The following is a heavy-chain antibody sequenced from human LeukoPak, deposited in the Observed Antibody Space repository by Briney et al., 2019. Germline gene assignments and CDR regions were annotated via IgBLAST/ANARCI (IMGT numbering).Heavy chain of an antibody. CDR3: ARDRGGYFDL. Sequence: SETLSLTCTVSGGSISSGGYSWSWIRQPPGKGLEWIGYIYHSGSTYYNPSLKSRVTISVDRSKNQFSLKLSSVTAADTAAYYCARDRGGYFDLWGRGTLVTVSS. CDR1: GGSISSGGYS. J-gene: IGHJ2*01. V-gene: IGHV4-30-2*01. CDR2: IYHSGST.